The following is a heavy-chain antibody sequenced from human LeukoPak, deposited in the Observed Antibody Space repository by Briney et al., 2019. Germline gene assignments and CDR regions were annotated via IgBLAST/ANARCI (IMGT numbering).Heavy chain of an antibody. V-gene: IGHV5-51*01. CDR2: FFPRDSDT. J-gene: IGHJ6*02. CDR1: GYTFSSYW. Sequence: GESLKISCQTPGYTFSSYWIGWVRPLPGKGLEGMRVFFPRDSDTRYSPFFQGHFTISADKSTNTAYLHWGSLKASDPAMYYCGTSHPGTMLRGYGMDVWGPGTTV. D-gene: IGHD3-10*01. CDR3: GTSHPGTMLRGYGMDV.